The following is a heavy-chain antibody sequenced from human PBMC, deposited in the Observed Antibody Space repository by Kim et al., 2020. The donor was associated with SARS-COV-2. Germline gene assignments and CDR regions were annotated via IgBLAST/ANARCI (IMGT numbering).Heavy chain of an antibody. Sequence: GTNYEQKFQGRVTMTRDTSISTAYMELSRLRSDDTAVYYCARDIDGELDYWGQGTLVTVSS. CDR2: GT. D-gene: IGHD3-10*01. V-gene: IGHV1-2*02. CDR3: ARDIDGELDY. J-gene: IGHJ4*02.